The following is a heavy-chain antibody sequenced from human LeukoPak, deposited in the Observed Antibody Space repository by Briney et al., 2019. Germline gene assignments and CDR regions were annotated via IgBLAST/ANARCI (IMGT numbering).Heavy chain of an antibody. J-gene: IGHJ4*02. V-gene: IGHV1-69*04. Sequence: GASVKVSCKASGDTFSSYAISWVRQAPGQGLEWMGRIIPVMNIENYAQKFQGRVTLTADKATNTAYMELSSLRSEDTAVYYCARRGRDSSGYAHGYDYWGQGTLVTVSS. CDR3: ARRGRDSSGYAHGYDY. CDR2: IIPVMNIE. CDR1: GDTFSSYA. D-gene: IGHD3-22*01.